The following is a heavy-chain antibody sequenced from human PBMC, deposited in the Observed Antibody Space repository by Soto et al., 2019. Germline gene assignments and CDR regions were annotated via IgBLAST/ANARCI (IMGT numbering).Heavy chain of an antibody. J-gene: IGHJ3*02. CDR3: VKDLHSWFYAFDI. D-gene: IGHD2-8*02. CDR2: ISGDGDST. Sequence: GGSLRLSCSASVFTFSSHAMHWVRQAPGKGLEDVSGISGDGDSTHYADSVKGRFTISRDNSKNTLYLQMSSLRAEDTAVYYCVKDLHSWFYAFDIWGHGTMVTVSS. CDR1: VFTFSSHA. V-gene: IGHV3-64D*06.